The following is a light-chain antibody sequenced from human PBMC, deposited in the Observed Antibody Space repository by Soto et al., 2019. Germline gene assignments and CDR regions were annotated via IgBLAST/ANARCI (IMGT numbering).Light chain of an antibody. J-gene: IGKJ5*01. V-gene: IGKV2-28*01. CDR3: MQGVQTPPT. CDR2: VGS. CDR1: QTLLHRDGDNY. Sequence: DIVMTQSPLSLPVTPGEPASISCRSSQTLLHRDGDNYLHWYLQKPGQSPQLLIYVGSNRASGVTDRFSGSGSGLDFTLKISRVEAEDVGVYYCMQGVQTPPTFGQGTRREIK.